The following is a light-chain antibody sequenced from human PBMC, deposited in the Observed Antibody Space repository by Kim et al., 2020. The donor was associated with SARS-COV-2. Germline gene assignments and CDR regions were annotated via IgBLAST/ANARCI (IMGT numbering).Light chain of an antibody. Sequence: LAPGERATLSCRASQSVGSSLLAWYQKKPGQAPRLLIYEAFKRVAGIPDRFSGSGSGTDFTLTISRPEPEDFAMYYCQQYGSSPYSFGQGTKLEI. CDR2: EAF. V-gene: IGKV3-20*01. J-gene: IGKJ2*03. CDR1: QSVGSSL. CDR3: QQYGSSPYS.